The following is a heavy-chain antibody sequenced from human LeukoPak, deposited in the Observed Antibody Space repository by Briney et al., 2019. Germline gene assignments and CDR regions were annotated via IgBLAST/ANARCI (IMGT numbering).Heavy chain of an antibody. CDR3: ASGYSYDLFDY. D-gene: IGHD5-18*01. V-gene: IGHV4-4*02. CDR1: GGSISSRNW. Sequence: SETLSLTCAVSGGSISSRNWWSWVRPPPGKGLEWIGEIYHSGSTNYNPSLKTRVTISVDKSKNQFSLKLSSVTAADTAVYYCASGYSYDLFDYWGQGTLVTVSS. J-gene: IGHJ4*02. CDR2: IYHSGST.